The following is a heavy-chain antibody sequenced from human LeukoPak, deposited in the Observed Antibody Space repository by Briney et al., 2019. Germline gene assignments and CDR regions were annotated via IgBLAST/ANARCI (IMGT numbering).Heavy chain of an antibody. Sequence: GGSLRLSXAASGFTFSSYAMSWVRQAPGKGMEWVSAISGSGGSTYYADSVKGRFTISRDNSKNTLYLQMNSLRAEDTAVYYCAKARYYDSSGLGQHWGQGTLATVSS. CDR1: GFTFSSYA. CDR3: AKARYYDSSGLGQH. J-gene: IGHJ1*01. D-gene: IGHD3-22*01. V-gene: IGHV3-23*01. CDR2: ISGSGGST.